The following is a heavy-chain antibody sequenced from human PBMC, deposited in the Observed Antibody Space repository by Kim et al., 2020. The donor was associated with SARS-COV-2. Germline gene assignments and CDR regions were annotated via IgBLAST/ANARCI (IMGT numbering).Heavy chain of an antibody. D-gene: IGHD3-16*02. V-gene: IGHV3-23*01. CDR3: AKVLRLGELSFRNYFDY. J-gene: IGHJ4*02. Sequence: VKGRFTISRDNSKNTLYLQMNSLRAEDTAVYYCAKVLRLGELSFRNYFDYWGQGTLVTVSS.